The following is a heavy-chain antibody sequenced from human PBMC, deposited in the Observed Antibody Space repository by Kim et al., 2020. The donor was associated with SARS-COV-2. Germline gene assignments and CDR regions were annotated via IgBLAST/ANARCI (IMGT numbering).Heavy chain of an antibody. CDR3: ARPRGSGWYYYFDY. Sequence: SQTLSLTCTVSGGSISSSSYHWGWIRQPPGKGLEWIGSIYYSGSTYYNPSLKSRVTISVDTSKNQFSLKLNSVTAADTAVYYCARPRGSGWYYYFDYWGQGTLVTVSS. D-gene: IGHD6-19*01. J-gene: IGHJ4*02. CDR2: IYYSGST. V-gene: IGHV4-39*01. CDR1: GGSISSSSYH.